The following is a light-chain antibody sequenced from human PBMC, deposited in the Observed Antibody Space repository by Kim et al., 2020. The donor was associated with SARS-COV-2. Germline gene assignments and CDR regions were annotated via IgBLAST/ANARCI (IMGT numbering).Light chain of an antibody. CDR1: QGISSY. Sequence: AATGDRVTITCRASQGISSYLAWYQQKPGKATKLLIYAASTLQSGVPSRFSGSGSGTDFTLTISCLQYEDFATYYCQQYYSYPYTFGQGTKVDIK. J-gene: IGKJ2*01. CDR3: QQYYSYPYT. V-gene: IGKV1-8*01. CDR2: AAS.